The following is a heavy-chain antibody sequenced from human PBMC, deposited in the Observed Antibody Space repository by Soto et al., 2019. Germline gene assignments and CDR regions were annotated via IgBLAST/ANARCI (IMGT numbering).Heavy chain of an antibody. CDR1: GGTFSSYA. CDR2: IIPIFGTA. J-gene: IGHJ6*02. V-gene: IGHV1-69*01. CDR3: AREALMSYGSGSYGMDF. D-gene: IGHD3-10*01. Sequence: QVQLVQSGAEVKKPGSSVKVSCKASGGTFSSYAISWVRQAPGQGLEWMGGIIPIFGTANYAQKFHGRVTITADESTSTAYMELSSLRSEDTAVYYCAREALMSYGSGSYGMDFWGQWTTFTVSS.